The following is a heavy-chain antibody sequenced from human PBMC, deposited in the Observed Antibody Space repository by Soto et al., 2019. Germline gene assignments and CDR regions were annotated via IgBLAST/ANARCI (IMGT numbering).Heavy chain of an antibody. Sequence: GASVKVSCKASGYTFTSYGISWVRQAPGQGLEWMGWISAYNGNTDYAQKLQGRVTMTTDTSTSTAYMELRSLRSEDTAVYYCARETVPAAIGITYYYYYYMDVWGKGTTVTVSS. J-gene: IGHJ6*03. CDR2: ISAYNGNT. CDR3: ARETVPAAIGITYYYYYYMDV. V-gene: IGHV1-18*01. D-gene: IGHD2-2*01. CDR1: GYTFTSYG.